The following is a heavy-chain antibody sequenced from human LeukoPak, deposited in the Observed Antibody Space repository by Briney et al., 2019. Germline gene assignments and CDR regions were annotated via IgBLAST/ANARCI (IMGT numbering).Heavy chain of an antibody. CDR1: GGSISSYY. CDR3: AREVMTTVISYYFDY. CDR2: IYTSGST. J-gene: IGHJ4*02. D-gene: IGHD4-17*01. Sequence: SETLSLTCTVFGGSISSYYWSWIRQPAGKGLEWIGRIYTSGSTNYNPSLKSRVTMSVDTSKNQFSLKLSSVTAADTAVYYCAREVMTTVISYYFDYWGQGTLVTVSS. V-gene: IGHV4-4*07.